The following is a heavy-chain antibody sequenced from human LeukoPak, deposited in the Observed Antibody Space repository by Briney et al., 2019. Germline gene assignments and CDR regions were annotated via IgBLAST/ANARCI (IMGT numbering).Heavy chain of an antibody. J-gene: IGHJ3*01. Sequence: ASVKVSCKASGYPFTTYGIDWVRQAPGQGLEWMGWISTYNGDTNYAQKFQGRVTMTTDTSTNTAYIELRSLTSDDTAVYYCATEDFDGIVGPIDSFDVWGQGTMVTVSP. CDR2: ISTYNGDT. V-gene: IGHV1-18*01. CDR3: ATEDFDGIVGPIDSFDV. D-gene: IGHD1-26*01. CDR1: GYPFTTYG.